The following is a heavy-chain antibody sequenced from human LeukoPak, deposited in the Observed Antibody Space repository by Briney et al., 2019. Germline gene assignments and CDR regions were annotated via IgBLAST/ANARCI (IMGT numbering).Heavy chain of an antibody. CDR3: ARDPSNTVGRNIYFEY. D-gene: IGHD1-14*01. CDR1: GFAFNKYG. Sequence: ASVKVSCKASGFAFNKYGFSWVRQAPGQGPEWLGWISAYDGRTNYAQNLQGRLTLTTDTSTTTAYMELRSLTSDDTAVYYCARDPSNTVGRNIYFEYWGQGTLVTVSS. J-gene: IGHJ4*02. CDR2: ISAYDGRT. V-gene: IGHV1-18*01.